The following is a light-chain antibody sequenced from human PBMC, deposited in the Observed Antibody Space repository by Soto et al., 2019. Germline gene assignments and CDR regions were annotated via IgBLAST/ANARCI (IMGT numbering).Light chain of an antibody. CDR1: QSISSAY. J-gene: IGKJ1*01. V-gene: IGKV3-20*01. CDR2: AGS. CDR3: QQFAASPTWT. Sequence: DIVLTQSPGTLSLSPGERATLSCRASQSISSAYLAWYQQKRGRAPRLLIYAGSRRATGIPDRFSGSGSGTDSTLTINRLEPEDFAVYYCQQFAASPTWTFGQGTKVEF.